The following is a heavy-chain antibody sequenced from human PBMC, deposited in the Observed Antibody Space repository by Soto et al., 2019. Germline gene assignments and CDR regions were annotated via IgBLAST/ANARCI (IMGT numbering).Heavy chain of an antibody. J-gene: IGHJ3*02. CDR2: IYSCGST. V-gene: IGHV3-66*03. CDR1: GFTVSSNY. CDR3: ARAPALDAFDI. D-gene: IGHD2-2*01. Sequence: GGSLRLSCAASGFTVSSNYMSWVRQAPGKGLEWVSVIYSCGSTYYADSVKGRFTISRDNSKNTLYLQMNSLRAEDTDVYYCARAPALDAFDIWGQGTMVTVSS.